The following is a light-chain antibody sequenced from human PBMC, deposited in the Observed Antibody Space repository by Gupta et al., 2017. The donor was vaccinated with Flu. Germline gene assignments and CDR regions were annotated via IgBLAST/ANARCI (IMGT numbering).Light chain of an antibody. CDR2: GAS. J-gene: IGKJ3*01. CDR1: QSISRGY. Sequence: TLSLSPGERATLSCRASQSISRGYLAWYQQKPGQAPRLLIHGASTRATGIPDRFSGSGSATDFTLTISSLEPEDFVVYYCQQYGSSPLFSFGPGTKVDL. V-gene: IGKV3-20*01. CDR3: QQYGSSPLFS.